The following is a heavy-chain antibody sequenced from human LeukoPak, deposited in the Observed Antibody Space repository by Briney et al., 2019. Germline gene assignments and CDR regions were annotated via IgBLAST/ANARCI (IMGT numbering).Heavy chain of an antibody. J-gene: IGHJ4*02. CDR2: IWNDGSNK. CDR1: GFTFRSYG. CDR3: ARLSGASHRSFDY. V-gene: IGHV3-33*01. Sequence: GGSLRHSCAASGFTFRSYGMHWVRQAPGKGLEWVAVIWNDGSNKYYADSVKGRFTISRDNSKNTLFLQMNSLRAEDTAVYYCARLSGASHRSFDYWGQGTLVTVSS. D-gene: IGHD6-25*01.